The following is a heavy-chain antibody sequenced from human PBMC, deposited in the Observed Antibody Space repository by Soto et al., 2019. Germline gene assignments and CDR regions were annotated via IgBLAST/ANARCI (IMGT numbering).Heavy chain of an antibody. Sequence: ASVKVSCKASGYTFTSYGISWVRQAPGQGLEWMGWISAYNGNTNYAQKLQGRVTMTTDTSTSTAYMELRSLRSDDTAVSYCARRSVIPAAMDDNWFDPWGQGTLVTVSS. CDR3: ARRSVIPAAMDDNWFDP. D-gene: IGHD2-2*01. V-gene: IGHV1-18*01. CDR1: GYTFTSYG. J-gene: IGHJ5*02. CDR2: ISAYNGNT.